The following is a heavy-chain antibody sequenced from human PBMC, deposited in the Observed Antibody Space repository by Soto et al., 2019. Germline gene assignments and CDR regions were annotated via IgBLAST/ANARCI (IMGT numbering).Heavy chain of an antibody. CDR2: IIPIFGTA. CDR1: GGTFSSYA. Sequence: QVQLVQSGAEVKKPGSSVKVSCKASGGTFSSYAISWVRQAPGQGLEWMGGIIPIFGTANYAQKFQGRVTITADESTSTAYMERSSLRSEDTAVYYCARDQFRSITGTARGGYAFDIWGQGTMVTVTS. J-gene: IGHJ3*02. D-gene: IGHD1-20*01. CDR3: ARDQFRSITGTARGGYAFDI. V-gene: IGHV1-69*01.